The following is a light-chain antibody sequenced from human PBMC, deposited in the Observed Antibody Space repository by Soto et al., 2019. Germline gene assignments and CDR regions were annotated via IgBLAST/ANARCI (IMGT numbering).Light chain of an antibody. CDR1: QSVSSSSY. CDR3: RQYGSSPSYT. V-gene: IGKV3-20*01. J-gene: IGKJ2*01. Sequence: EIVLTQSPGTLSLSPGERATLSCRASQSVSSSSYLAWYQQKPGQAPRLLIYVASSRATGIPDRFSGRGSATDFNLTISRLEPEDCAVYYCRQYGSSPSYTFGQGTKLEIK. CDR2: VAS.